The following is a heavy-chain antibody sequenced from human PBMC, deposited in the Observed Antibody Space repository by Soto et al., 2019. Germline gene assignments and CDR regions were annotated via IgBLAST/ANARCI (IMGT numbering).Heavy chain of an antibody. V-gene: IGHV4-34*01. CDR1: SGSLSGYY. CDR3: ASAPKVSGSSHPRPEF. CDR2: ISQSGNT. Sequence: SETLSLTCSIYSGSLSGYYWSWIRQPPGKGLEGIGEISQSGNTNYSPSLNSRGSISVDTSKKQFALNLASLSAADTDVYYCASAPKVSGSSHPRPEFWGQGTLVTVSS. D-gene: IGHD6-6*01. J-gene: IGHJ4*02.